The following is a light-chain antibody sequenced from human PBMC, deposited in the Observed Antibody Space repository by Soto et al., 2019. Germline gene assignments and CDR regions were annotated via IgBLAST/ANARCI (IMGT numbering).Light chain of an antibody. CDR3: ETWDSNTHV. V-gene: IGLV4-60*02. CDR2: LEGSGSY. CDR1: SGHSSYI. Sequence: QSVLTQSSSASACLGSSVELTCTLSSGHSSYIIAWHQQQPGKAPRYLMKLEGSGSYNKGSGVPDRFSGSSSGADRYLTISNLQFEDEADYYCETWDSNTHVFGGGTKLTVL. J-gene: IGLJ3*02.